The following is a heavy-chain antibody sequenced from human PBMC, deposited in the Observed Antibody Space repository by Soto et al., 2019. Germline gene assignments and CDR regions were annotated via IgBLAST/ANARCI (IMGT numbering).Heavy chain of an antibody. J-gene: IGHJ4*02. V-gene: IGHV1-18*04. CDR2: ISAYNGNT. Sequence: ASVKVSCKASGYTFTSYGISWGRQAPGQGLEWMGWISAYNGNTNYAQKLQGRVTMTTDTSTSTAYMELRSLRSDDTAVYYCAVDDSSGYFYYWGQGTLVTVSA. CDR1: GYTFTSYG. CDR3: AVDDSSGYFYY. D-gene: IGHD3-22*01.